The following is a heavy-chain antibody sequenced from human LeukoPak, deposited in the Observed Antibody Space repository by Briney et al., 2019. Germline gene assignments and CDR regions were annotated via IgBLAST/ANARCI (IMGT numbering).Heavy chain of an antibody. CDR1: GFTVSSNY. V-gene: IGHV3-66*01. CDR2: IYSGGST. J-gene: IGHJ4*02. D-gene: IGHD6-19*01. Sequence: GGSLRLSCAASGFTVSSNYMSWVRQAPGKGLEWVPVIYSGGSTYYADSVKGRFTISRDNSKNTLYLQMNSLRAEDTAVYYCAKGRHSSGWYAASGLDYWGQGTLVTVSS. CDR3: AKGRHSSGWYAASGLDY.